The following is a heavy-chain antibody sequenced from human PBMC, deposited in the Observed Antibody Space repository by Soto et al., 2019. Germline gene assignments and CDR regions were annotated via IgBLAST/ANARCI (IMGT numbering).Heavy chain of an antibody. CDR2: IGGTAYGETT. Sequence: PAGGSLRLSCTGSGFTFGDYSLSWVRQAPGQGLEWVGFIGGTAYGETTEYAASVRGRFTISRDNSKKLAYLQMNSLKTEDTAVYYCARDQRDDAYASDRSGYYSYGMDVWGQGTTVTVSS. D-gene: IGHD3-22*01. CDR3: ARDQRDDAYASDRSGYYSYGMDV. J-gene: IGHJ6*02. V-gene: IGHV3-49*04. CDR1: GFTFGDYS.